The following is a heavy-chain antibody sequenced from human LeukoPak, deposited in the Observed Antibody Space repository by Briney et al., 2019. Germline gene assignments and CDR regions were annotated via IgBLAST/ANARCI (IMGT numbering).Heavy chain of an antibody. J-gene: IGHJ6*04. Sequence: SETLSLTCAVYGGSFSGYYWSWIRQPPGKGLEWIGEINHSGSTNYNPSLKSRVTISVDTSKNQFSLKLSSETAADTAVYYCARDRGYCSSTSCPGVDVWGKGTTVTVSS. V-gene: IGHV4-34*01. CDR3: ARDRGYCSSTSCPGVDV. CDR2: INHSGST. D-gene: IGHD2-2*01. CDR1: GGSFSGYY.